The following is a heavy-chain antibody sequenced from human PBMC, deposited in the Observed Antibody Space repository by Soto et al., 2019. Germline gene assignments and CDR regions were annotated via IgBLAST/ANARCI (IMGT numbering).Heavy chain of an antibody. D-gene: IGHD2-2*01. Sequence: PGGSLRLSCAASGFTFSTYTMSWVRQAPGEGLEWVSGIIQSGETFYADSVKGRFTISRDNSNNMLYLQIHSLRADDTAVYYCAKDSQPDGRWPFDYRGQGTLVTVSS. CDR1: GFTFSTYT. CDR3: AKDSQPDGRWPFDY. J-gene: IGHJ4*02. CDR2: IIQSGET. V-gene: IGHV3-23*01.